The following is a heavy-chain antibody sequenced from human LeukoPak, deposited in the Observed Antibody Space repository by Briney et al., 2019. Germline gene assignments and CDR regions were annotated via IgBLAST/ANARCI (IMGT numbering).Heavy chain of an antibody. J-gene: IGHJ5*02. CDR2: IYYSGST. Sequence: SETLSLTCTVSGGSISSYYWSWIRQPPGKGLEWIGYIYYSGSTNYNPPLKSRVTISVDTSKNQFSLKLSSVTAADTAVYYCARSISYCGGDCYSDWFDPWGQGTLVTVSS. D-gene: IGHD2-21*02. CDR1: GGSISSYY. V-gene: IGHV4-59*01. CDR3: ARSISYCGGDCYSDWFDP.